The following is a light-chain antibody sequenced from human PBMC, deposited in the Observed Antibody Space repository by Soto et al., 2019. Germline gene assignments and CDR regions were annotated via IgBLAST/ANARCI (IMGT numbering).Light chain of an antibody. CDR2: KAS. CDR1: QSISTR. CDR3: QHSGT. Sequence: DIQMTQSPSTLSASVGDRVTITCRASQSISTRLAWYQQKPGRAPNLLIYKASDLKTGVPSRFSGSGSGTEFTLSITTLQPDDFATYYCQHSGTFGQGPKVEIK. J-gene: IGKJ1*01. V-gene: IGKV1-5*03.